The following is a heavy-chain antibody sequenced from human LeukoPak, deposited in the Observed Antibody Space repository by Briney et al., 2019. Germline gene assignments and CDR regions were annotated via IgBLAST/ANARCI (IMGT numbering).Heavy chain of an antibody. J-gene: IGHJ4*02. CDR3: ASGSGVYMFFDC. CDR2: MYRDGTT. V-gene: IGHV3-53*01. D-gene: IGHD3-10*01. CDR1: GFTFSDNY. Sequence: PGGSLRLSCAVSGFTFSDNYMSWVRQAPGKGLEWVSVMYRDGTTYYTESVKGRFTLSRDYSRSTLYLQMNSLRAEDTAVYYCASGSGVYMFFDCWGQGTLVTVSS.